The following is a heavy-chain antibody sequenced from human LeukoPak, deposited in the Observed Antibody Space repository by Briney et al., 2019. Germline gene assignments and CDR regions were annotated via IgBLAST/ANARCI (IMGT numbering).Heavy chain of an antibody. CDR3: AKAPWGDYVPDFDY. V-gene: IGHV3-23*01. J-gene: IGHJ4*02. Sequence: GGSLRLSCAASGFTFSSYAMSWVRQAPGKGLEWVSAISGSGGSTYYADSVKGRFTISRDNSKYTLYLQMNSLRAEDTAVYYCAKAPWGDYVPDFDYWGQGTLVTVSS. CDR1: GFTFSSYA. D-gene: IGHD4-17*01. CDR2: ISGSGGST.